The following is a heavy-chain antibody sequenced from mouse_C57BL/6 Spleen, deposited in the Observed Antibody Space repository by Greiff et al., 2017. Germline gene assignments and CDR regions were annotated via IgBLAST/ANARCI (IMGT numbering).Heavy chain of an antibody. V-gene: IGHV1-69*01. Sequence: VQLQQPGAELVMPGASVKLSCKASGYTFTSYWMHWVKQRPGQGLEWIGEIDPSDSYTNYNQKFKGKSTLTVDKSSSTAYMQLSSLTSEDYAVYYGARGSPLIGYDYWGQGTTLTVSS. CDR2: IDPSDSYT. CDR3: ARGSPLIGYDY. J-gene: IGHJ2*01. D-gene: IGHD2-14*01. CDR1: GYTFTSYW.